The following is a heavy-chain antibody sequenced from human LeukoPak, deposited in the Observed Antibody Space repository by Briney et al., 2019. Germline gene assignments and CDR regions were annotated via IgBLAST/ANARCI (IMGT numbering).Heavy chain of an antibody. V-gene: IGHV4-34*01. CDR3: ARGTTKLTAAAGTHFDY. CDR1: GGSFGGYY. Sequence: PSETLSLTCAVYGGSFGGYYWSWIRQPPGKGLEWIGEINHSGSTNYNPSLKSRVTISVDTSKNQFSLKLSSVTAADTAVYYCARGTTKLTAAAGTHFDYWGQGTLVTVSS. CDR2: INHSGST. D-gene: IGHD6-13*01. J-gene: IGHJ4*02.